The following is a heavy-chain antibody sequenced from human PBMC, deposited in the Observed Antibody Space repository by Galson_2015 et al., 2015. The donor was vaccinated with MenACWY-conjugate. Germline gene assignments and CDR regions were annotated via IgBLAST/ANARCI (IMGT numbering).Heavy chain of an antibody. CDR2: TSHGGNT. CDR3: AKHTAVSGTRGFDI. Sequence: SLRLSCAASGFTFSNYWMTWVRQAPGKGLEWIGETSHGGNTYFHPSLTGRADIFLDASKNQFSLNLHSVTAADTAIYFCAKHTAVSGTRGFDIWGQGTLVTVSS. V-gene: IGHV4-4*01. J-gene: IGHJ3*02. CDR1: GFTFSNYW. D-gene: IGHD6-19*01.